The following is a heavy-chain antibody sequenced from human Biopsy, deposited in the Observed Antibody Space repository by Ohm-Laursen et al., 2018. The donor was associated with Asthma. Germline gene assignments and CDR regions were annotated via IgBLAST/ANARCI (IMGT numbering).Heavy chain of an antibody. CDR3: ASDFPKDYVRYNFQF. CDR2: NSSEEGGT. J-gene: IGHJ4*02. V-gene: IGHV1-24*01. D-gene: IGHD4-17*01. Sequence: GASVKVSCKTSGYTLNGFFITWVRQAPGQGLEWVGGNSSEEGGTVNARRFQGRVTMTEDTSTDTAYMELSSLSSDDTAVYYCASDFPKDYVRYNFQFWGQGTLVTVSS. CDR1: GYTLNGFF.